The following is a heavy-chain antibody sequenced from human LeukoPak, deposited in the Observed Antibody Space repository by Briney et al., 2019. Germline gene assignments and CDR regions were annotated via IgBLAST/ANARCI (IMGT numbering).Heavy chain of an antibody. V-gene: IGHV1-46*01. CDR2: INPSGGST. CDR3: ARTLKYSSSRALRHFDY. CDR1: GYTFTSYY. J-gene: IGHJ4*02. D-gene: IGHD6-6*01. Sequence: ASAKVSCKASGYTFTSYYMHWVRQAPGQGLEWMGIINPSGGSTSYAQKFQGRVTMTRDMSTSTVYMELSSLRSEDTAVYYCARTLKYSSSRALRHFDYWGQGTLVTVSS.